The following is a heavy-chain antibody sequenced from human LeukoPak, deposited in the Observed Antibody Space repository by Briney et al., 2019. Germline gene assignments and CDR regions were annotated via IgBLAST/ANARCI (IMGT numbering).Heavy chain of an antibody. D-gene: IGHD2/OR15-2a*01. J-gene: IGHJ4*02. CDR3: ARGLWDSTGFDY. Sequence: SETLSLTCTVSGGSISSGGYYWSWIRQHPGKGLEWIGYIYYSGSTYYNPSLKSRVTISVDTSKNQFSLKLSSVTAADTAVCYCARGLWDSTGFDYWGQGTLVTVSS. V-gene: IGHV4-31*03. CDR2: IYYSGST. CDR1: GGSISSGGYY.